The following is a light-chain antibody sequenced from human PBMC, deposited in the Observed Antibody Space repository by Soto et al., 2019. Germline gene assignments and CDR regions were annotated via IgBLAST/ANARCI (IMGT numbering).Light chain of an antibody. J-gene: IGLJ1*01. V-gene: IGLV2-8*01. CDR3: CSHATSTLYV. CDR2: EVS. CDR1: SSDVGAYNY. Sequence: QSALTQPPSVSGSPGQSVTISCTGTSSDVGAYNYVSWYQHHPGKAPKLIIYEVSKRPSGFPDRFSGSKSGNTASLTVSGLQAEDDDDYYCCSHATSTLYVFGTGTKLTVL.